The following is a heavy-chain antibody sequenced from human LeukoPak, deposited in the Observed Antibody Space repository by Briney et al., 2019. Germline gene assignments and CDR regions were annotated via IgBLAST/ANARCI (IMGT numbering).Heavy chain of an antibody. J-gene: IGHJ4*02. CDR2: ISWNSGNI. V-gene: IGHV3-9*01. D-gene: IGHD3-22*01. Sequence: GGSLRLSCVASGFSFDDYGMFWVRQTPGKGLEWVSGISWNSGNIGYADSVKGRFTVSRDNSKNTLYLQMNSLRAEDTAVYYCATSRDFYDSSGYYPYYFDCWGQGTLVTVSS. CDR1: GFSFDDYG. CDR3: ATSRDFYDSSGYYPYYFDC.